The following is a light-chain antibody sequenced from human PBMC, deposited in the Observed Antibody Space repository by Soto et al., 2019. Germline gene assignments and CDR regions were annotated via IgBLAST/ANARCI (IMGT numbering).Light chain of an antibody. CDR2: DDS. CDR3: QLWNDDNDQLV. V-gene: IGLV3-21*02. CDR1: NLVFKR. J-gene: IGLJ3*02. Sequence: SYELTQPPSVSVAPGQTASITCGGDNLVFKRVHWYQQRPGQAPVLVVHDDSDRPSGIPERFSGSKSENTATLTISRVEAGDEADYYCQLWNDDNDQLVFGGRTKLTVL.